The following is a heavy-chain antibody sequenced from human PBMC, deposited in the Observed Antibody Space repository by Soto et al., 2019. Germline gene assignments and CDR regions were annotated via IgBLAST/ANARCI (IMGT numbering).Heavy chain of an antibody. V-gene: IGHV5-10-1*01. Sequence: GESLKISCKGSGYSFTSYWISWVRQMPGKGLEWMGRIDPSDSYTNYSPSFQGHVTISADKSISTAYLQWSSLKASDTAMYYCARRPRGWRLVPTYYYYGMDVWGQGTTVTVSS. CDR3: ARRPRGWRLVPTYYYYGMDV. J-gene: IGHJ6*02. CDR1: GYSFTSYW. D-gene: IGHD6-6*01. CDR2: IDPSDSYT.